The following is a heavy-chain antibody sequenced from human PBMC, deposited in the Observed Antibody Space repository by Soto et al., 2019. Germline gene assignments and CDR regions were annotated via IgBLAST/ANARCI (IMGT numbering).Heavy chain of an antibody. D-gene: IGHD1-26*01. Sequence: QVQLQESGPGLVKPSQTLSLTCTVSGGSISTGGYYWSWIRQHPGRGLEWIGYIYHSGRTFSNPSLQRRVAISIDTSKNKFSLKLSSVTAADTAVYYCATVRWELHDAFDIWGQGTMGSVSS. V-gene: IGHV4-31*03. CDR3: ATVRWELHDAFDI. CDR1: GGSISTGGYY. J-gene: IGHJ3*02. CDR2: IYHSGRT.